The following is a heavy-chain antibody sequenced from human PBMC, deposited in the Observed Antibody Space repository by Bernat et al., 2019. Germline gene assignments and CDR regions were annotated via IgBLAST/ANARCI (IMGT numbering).Heavy chain of an antibody. CDR1: GFNCNSNS. Sequence: EVQLVESGGGLVQPGGSLRLSCTASGFNCNSNSMNWVRQAPGKGLEWVSYSSSSSTSIYYADSVKGRFTISRDNAANSLYLQMSSLRAEDTGVYYCARDRGLRQVVTIYYYSGLGVWGQGTTVIVSS. CDR2: SSSSSTSI. D-gene: IGHD3-10*01. CDR3: ARDRGLRQVVTIYYYSGLGV. J-gene: IGHJ6*02. V-gene: IGHV3-48*04.